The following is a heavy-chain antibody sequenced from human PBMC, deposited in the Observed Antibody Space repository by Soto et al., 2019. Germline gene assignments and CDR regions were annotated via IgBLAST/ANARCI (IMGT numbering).Heavy chain of an antibody. V-gene: IGHV3-23*01. CDR3: AKKLKAYSGSYPYYFDY. CDR1: GFTFSSYV. Sequence: EVQLLESGGGLVQPGGSLRLSCAASGFTFSSYVMSWVRQAPGKGLEWVSAISGSGGSTYYADSVKGRFTISRDNSKNTLYLQMNSLRAEDTAVYYCAKKLKAYSGSYPYYFDYWGQGTLVTVSS. J-gene: IGHJ4*02. CDR2: ISGSGGST. D-gene: IGHD1-26*01.